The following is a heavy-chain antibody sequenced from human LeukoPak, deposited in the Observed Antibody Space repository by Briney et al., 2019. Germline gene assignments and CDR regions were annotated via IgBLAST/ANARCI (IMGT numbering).Heavy chain of an antibody. V-gene: IGHV1-2*02. CDR3: AREDSSGYFFDY. CDR1: GYTFTGYY. D-gene: IGHD3-22*01. J-gene: IGHJ4*02. Sequence: ASVKVSCKASGYTFTGYYMHWVRQAPGQGLEWMGWINPNSGGTNYAQKFQGRVTMTRYTSISTAYMELSRLRSDDTAVYYCAREDSSGYFFDYWGQGTLVTVSS. CDR2: INPNSGGT.